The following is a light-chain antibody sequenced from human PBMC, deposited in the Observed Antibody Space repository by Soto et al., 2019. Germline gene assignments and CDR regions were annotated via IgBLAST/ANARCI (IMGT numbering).Light chain of an antibody. CDR1: QSVASSC. Sequence: EIVLTQSPGTLSLSPGESANLSCKASQSVASSCLAWYQRKPGQAPRLLIHTTSIRATDIPDRFSGSGSGTDFTLTISRLEPEDSAVYYCQQCGGSPLFSFGPGTKVDIK. CDR3: QQCGGSPLFS. J-gene: IGKJ3*01. CDR2: TTS. V-gene: IGKV3-20*01.